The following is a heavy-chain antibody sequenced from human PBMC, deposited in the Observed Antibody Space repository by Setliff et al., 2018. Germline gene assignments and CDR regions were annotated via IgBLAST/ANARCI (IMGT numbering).Heavy chain of an antibody. CDR3: ARAPLESGYYYGQGHYFDY. CDR2: IDPSGDYT. CDR1: GYTFTGYY. Sequence: ASVKVSCKASGYTFTGYYMHWVRQAPGQGLEWMGIIDPSGDYTNYAQKFQGRVTMTRDTSTTTVYMELSSLRSDDTAVYYCARAPLESGYYYGQGHYFDYWGQGTLVTV. D-gene: IGHD5-18*01. J-gene: IGHJ4*02. V-gene: IGHV1-46*01.